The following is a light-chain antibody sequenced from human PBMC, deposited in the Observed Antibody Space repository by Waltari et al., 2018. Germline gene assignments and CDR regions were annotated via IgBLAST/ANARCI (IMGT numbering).Light chain of an antibody. V-gene: IGKV1-5*01. CDR1: QGISSW. Sequence: DIQMTQSPSTLSASVGDRVTITCRASQGISSWLAWYQQKPGKAPKLLIYDASSLESGVPSRFSGSGSGTEFTLTISSLQPDDFATYYCQQYNSYSHFFGQGTKLEIK. CDR2: DAS. CDR3: QQYNSYSHF. J-gene: IGKJ2*01.